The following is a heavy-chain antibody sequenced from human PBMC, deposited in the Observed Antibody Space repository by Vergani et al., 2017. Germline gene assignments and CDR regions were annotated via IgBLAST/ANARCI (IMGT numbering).Heavy chain of an antibody. CDR3: ARSIVVVPAAMFNGWFDP. J-gene: IGHJ5*02. D-gene: IGHD2-2*01. V-gene: IGHV1-8*01. Sequence: QVQLVQSGAEVKKPGASVKVSCKASGYTFTSYDINWVRQATGQGLEWMGWMNPNSGNTGYAQKFQGRVTMTTDTSTSTADMELRSLRSDDTAVYYCARSIVVVPAAMFNGWFDPWGQGTLVTVSS. CDR1: GYTFTSYD. CDR2: MNPNSGNT.